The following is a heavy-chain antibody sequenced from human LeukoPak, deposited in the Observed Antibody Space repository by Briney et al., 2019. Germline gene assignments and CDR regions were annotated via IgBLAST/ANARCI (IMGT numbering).Heavy chain of an antibody. CDR2: IYTSGRT. V-gene: IGHV4-61*02. D-gene: IGHD3-16*02. Sequence: SETLSLTCTVSGGSITFGSYYWTWIRQPAGKGLEWIGRIYTSGRTFYNPSLKSRVTISMDTSMNQFSLRLNSVTAADTAMYYCARARVIPASFDDWGQGALVTVPS. CDR1: GGSITFGSYY. CDR3: ARARVIPASFDD. J-gene: IGHJ4*02.